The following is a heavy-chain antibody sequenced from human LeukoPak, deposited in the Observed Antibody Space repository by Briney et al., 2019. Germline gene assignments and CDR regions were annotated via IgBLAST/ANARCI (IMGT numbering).Heavy chain of an antibody. V-gene: IGHV3-21*01. Sequence: GGSLRLSCAASGFTFSSYSMNWVCQAPGKGLEWVSSISSSSSYIYYADSVKGRFTISRDNAKNSLYLQMNSLRAEDTAVYYCARAFGGTTLDYWGQGTLVTVSS. CDR3: ARAFGGTTLDY. J-gene: IGHJ4*02. CDR2: ISSSSSYI. CDR1: GFTFSSYS. D-gene: IGHD3-16*01.